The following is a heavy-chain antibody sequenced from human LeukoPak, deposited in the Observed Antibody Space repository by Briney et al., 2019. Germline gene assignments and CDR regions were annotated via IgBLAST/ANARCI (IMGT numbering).Heavy chain of an antibody. CDR1: GGTFSSYA. D-gene: IGHD1-14*01. Sequence: SVKVSCKASGGTFSSYAISWVRQAPGQGLEWMGGITPIFGTANYAQKFQGRVTITADKSTSTAYMELSSLRSEDTALYYCARRFNPHDAFDIWGQGTMVTVSS. CDR3: ARRFNPHDAFDI. CDR2: ITPIFGTA. V-gene: IGHV1-69*06. J-gene: IGHJ3*02.